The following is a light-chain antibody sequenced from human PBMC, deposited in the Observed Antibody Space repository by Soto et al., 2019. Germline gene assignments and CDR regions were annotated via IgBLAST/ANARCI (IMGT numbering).Light chain of an antibody. V-gene: IGLV2-14*01. Sequence: QSALTQPASVSGSPGQSITISCTGTSSDVGGYNYVSWYQQHPGKAPKLMIYDVSDRPSGVSNRVSGSKSVNTDSLTISGLQAEDEADYYCSSYTSGFYVFGTGTKLTVL. J-gene: IGLJ1*01. CDR2: DVS. CDR1: SSDVGGYNY. CDR3: SSYTSGFYV.